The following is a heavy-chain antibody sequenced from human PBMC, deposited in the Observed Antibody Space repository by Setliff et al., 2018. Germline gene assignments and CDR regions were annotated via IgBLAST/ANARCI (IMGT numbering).Heavy chain of an antibody. Sequence: GASVKVSCKASGYTLSKYYMHWVRQAPGQRLEWMGGIIPIPGIANYAQKFQGRVTIITDESTSTAFMQLSSLRSEDTAVYYCVREGVDSRSSTDYRYYMDVWGKGTTVTVSS. D-gene: IGHD3-22*01. J-gene: IGHJ6*03. CDR3: VREGVDSRSSTDYRYYMDV. V-gene: IGHV1-69*10. CDR1: GYTLSKYY. CDR2: IIPIPGIA.